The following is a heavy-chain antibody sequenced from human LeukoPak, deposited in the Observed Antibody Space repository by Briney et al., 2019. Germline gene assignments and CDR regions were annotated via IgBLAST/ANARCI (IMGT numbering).Heavy chain of an antibody. CDR3: AREWGRFDP. CDR2: IYYSGST. J-gene: IGHJ5*02. D-gene: IGHD7-27*01. Sequence: PSETLSLTCTVSGGSISSYYWSWIRQPPGKGLKWIGYIYYSGSTNYNPSLKSRVTISVDTSKNQFSLKLSSVTAADTAVYYCAREWGRFDPWGQGTLVTVSS. CDR1: GGSISSYY. V-gene: IGHV4-59*12.